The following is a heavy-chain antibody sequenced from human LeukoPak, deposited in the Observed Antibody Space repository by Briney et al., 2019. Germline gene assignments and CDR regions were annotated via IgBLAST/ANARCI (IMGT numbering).Heavy chain of an antibody. CDR3: ARVPAAIDY. Sequence: AGGSLRLSCAASGFTFSSYSMNWVRQAPGKGLEWVSSISSSSSYIYYADSVKGRFTISRDDAKNSLYLQMNSLRAEDTAVYYCARVPAAIDYWGQGTLVTVSS. CDR2: ISSSSSYI. D-gene: IGHD2-2*01. V-gene: IGHV3-21*01. J-gene: IGHJ4*02. CDR1: GFTFSSYS.